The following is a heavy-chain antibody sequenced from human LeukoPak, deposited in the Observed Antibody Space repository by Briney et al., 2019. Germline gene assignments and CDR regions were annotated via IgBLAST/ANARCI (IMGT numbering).Heavy chain of an antibody. CDR1: GYSLPSYW. V-gene: IGHV5-51*01. Sequence: GESLKTSRKGSGYSLPSYWLGRVRQIPRKGAGWLGIIYYCDSDTRYSPSFQGQVTISADKSISTAYLQWSSLKASGTAMYYWSKHVPPFKVGDGYSTIDYWGQGTLVTVSS. J-gene: IGHJ4*02. CDR3: SKHVPPFKVGDGYSTIDY. CDR2: IYYCDSDT. D-gene: IGHD5-24*01.